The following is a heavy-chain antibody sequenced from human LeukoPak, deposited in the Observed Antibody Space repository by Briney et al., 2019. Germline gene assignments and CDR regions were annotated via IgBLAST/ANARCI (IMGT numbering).Heavy chain of an antibody. Sequence: GGSLRLFCATSQFNFKKFGMTWVRQAPGKGLEWVSYISHNSDTIWYADSVKGRFTISRDNAKNSLYLQMNSLRAEDTAVYFCARVGNTGDAVIIPAAMGFDNWGQGTVVTVSS. J-gene: IGHJ4*02. CDR1: QFNFKKFG. V-gene: IGHV3-48*01. D-gene: IGHD2-2*01. CDR2: ISHNSDTI. CDR3: ARVGNTGDAVIIPAAMGFDN.